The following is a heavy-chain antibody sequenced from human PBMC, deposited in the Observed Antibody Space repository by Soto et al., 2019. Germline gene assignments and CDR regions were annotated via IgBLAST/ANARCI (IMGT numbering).Heavy chain of an antibody. J-gene: IGHJ4*02. CDR1: GGTFSSYA. D-gene: IGHD2-15*01. CDR2: IIPIFGTA. Sequence: GAAVKVSCKASGGTFSSYAISWVRQAPGQGLEWMGGIIPIFGTANYAQKFQGRVTITADESTSTAYMELSSLRSEDTAVYYCARGEVMPHCSGGSCYSDTYVYWGQGTLVTVSS. CDR3: ARGEVMPHCSGGSCYSDTYVY. V-gene: IGHV1-69*13.